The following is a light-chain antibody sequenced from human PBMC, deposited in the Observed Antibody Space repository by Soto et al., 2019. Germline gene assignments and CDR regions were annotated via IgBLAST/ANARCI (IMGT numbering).Light chain of an antibody. CDR2: DAS. CDR1: RTVDSY. Sequence: DIVLTQSPATLSLSPGDRATLSCRASRTVDSYLAWYQQKPGQAPRLLIFDASKRATGIPPRFSGSGSGTDFTLTINSLEPEDFAIYYCHQRRKWPQTFGQGTKVEMK. CDR3: HQRRKWPQT. J-gene: IGKJ1*01. V-gene: IGKV3-11*01.